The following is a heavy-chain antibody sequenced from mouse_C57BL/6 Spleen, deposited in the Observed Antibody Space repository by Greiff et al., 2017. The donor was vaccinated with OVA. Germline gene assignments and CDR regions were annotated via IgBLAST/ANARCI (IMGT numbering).Heavy chain of an antibody. CDR2: IHPNSGST. CDR1: GYTFTSYW. CDR3: ASAHYFGSLYYFGY. D-gene: IGHD1-1*01. J-gene: IGHJ2*01. V-gene: IGHV1-64*01. Sequence: VQLQQPGAELVKPGASVKLSCKASGYTFTSYWMHWVKQRPGQGLEWIGMIHPNSGSTNYNEKFKSKATLTVDKSSSTAYMQLSSLTSEDSAVYSCASAHYFGSLYYFGYWGQGTTLTVAS.